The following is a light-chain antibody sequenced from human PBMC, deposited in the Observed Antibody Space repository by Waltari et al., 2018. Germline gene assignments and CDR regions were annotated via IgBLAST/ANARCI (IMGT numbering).Light chain of an antibody. Sequence: DIVMTQSLDSLALSLGERATISCKSSQSVLHASNNRNYLAWYQQRPGQSPKLLISWASTRQSGVPDRFSGSGSAADFTLTITSLQAEDVATYYCQQYYSTPLTFGGGTKVAIK. CDR1: QSVLHASNNRNY. V-gene: IGKV4-1*01. CDR2: WAS. CDR3: QQYYSTPLT. J-gene: IGKJ4*01.